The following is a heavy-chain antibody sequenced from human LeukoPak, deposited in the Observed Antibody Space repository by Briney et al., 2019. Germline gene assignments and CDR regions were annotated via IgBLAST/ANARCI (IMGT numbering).Heavy chain of an antibody. CDR1: AASVSSASYD. J-gene: IGHJ5*02. Sequence: PSPSLSPTRTVAAASVSSASYDCSWLRQPAWRGLEWIVRIYTSGSTNYNPSLKSRVNMSVDTSKKQSSLKLSSVTAADTAVYYCARDYGSGSYYNWFDPWGQGTLVTVSS. CDR3: ARDYGSGSYYNWFDP. D-gene: IGHD3-10*01. V-gene: IGHV4-61*02. CDR2: IYTSGST.